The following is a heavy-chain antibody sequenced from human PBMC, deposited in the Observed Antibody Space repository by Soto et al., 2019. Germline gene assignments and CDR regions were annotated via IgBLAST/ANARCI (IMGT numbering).Heavy chain of an antibody. D-gene: IGHD3-10*01. CDR1: GFTFSSYG. V-gene: IGHV3-33*01. CDR2: IWYDGGNK. Sequence: QVQLVESGGGVVQPGRSLRLSCAASGFTFSSYGMHWVRQAPGKGLEWVAVIWYDGGNKYYADSVKGRFTISRDNSKNTLYLQMNSLRAEDTAVYYCARDSGSGSYYLVDYWGQGTLVTVSS. J-gene: IGHJ4*02. CDR3: ARDSGSGSYYLVDY.